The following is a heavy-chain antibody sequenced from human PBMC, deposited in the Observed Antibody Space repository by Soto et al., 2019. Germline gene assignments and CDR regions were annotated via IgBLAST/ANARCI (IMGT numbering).Heavy chain of an antibody. V-gene: IGHV3-74*01. CDR1: GFTFSSYW. J-gene: IGHJ3*02. D-gene: IGHD4-17*01. CDR2: INGDGSST. Sequence: PGGSLRLSCAASGFTFSSYWMHWVRQAPGKGLVWVARINGDGSSTTHADSVRGRFTISKDNTKNTPYLQMNSLRAEDTAVYYCARDLSGDYGALDTWGQGTMDTVSS. CDR3: ARDLSGDYGALDT.